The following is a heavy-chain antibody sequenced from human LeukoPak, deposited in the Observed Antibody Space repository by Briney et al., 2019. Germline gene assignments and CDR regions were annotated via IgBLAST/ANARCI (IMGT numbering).Heavy chain of an antibody. D-gene: IGHD3-22*01. CDR3: ARDWYYDSSGTLDY. V-gene: IGHV4-4*07. J-gene: IGHJ4*02. Sequence: SETLSLTCTVSGDSISSYYWSWIRQPAGKGLEWIGRIYTSGSTNYNPSLKSRVTMSVDTSKNQFSLKLSSVTAADTAVYYCARDWYYDSSGTLDYWGQGTLVTVSS. CDR1: GDSISSYY. CDR2: IYTSGST.